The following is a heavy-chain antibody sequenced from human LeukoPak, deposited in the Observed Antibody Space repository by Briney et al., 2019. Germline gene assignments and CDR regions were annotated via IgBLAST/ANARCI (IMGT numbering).Heavy chain of an antibody. CDR2: IDTNTGDP. CDR3: ARGSSSDTVVIPVVKYFAFFYGMDL. CDR1: GYTFSKNA. V-gene: IGHV7-4-1*02. Sequence: ASVKVSCKASGYTFSKNAINWVRQAPGQGLEWMGWIDTNTGDPTYAQGFSGRYVFSLDTSVSTVSLQISSLKTEDTAVYYCARGSSSDTVVIPVVKYFAFFYGMDLWGQGTAVTVAS. D-gene: IGHD2-21*01. J-gene: IGHJ6*02.